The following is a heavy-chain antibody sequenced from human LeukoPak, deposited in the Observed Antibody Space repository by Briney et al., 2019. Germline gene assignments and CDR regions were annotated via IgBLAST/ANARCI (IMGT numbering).Heavy chain of an antibody. Sequence: GGSLRLSCAASGFTFSTYAMHWVRQAPGKGLEWVAVISYDGNNKYYADSVRGRFTLSRDYSKNTLYLQMNSLRAEDTAVYYCAKDRVTTAYYFDYWGQGTLVTVSS. CDR1: GFTFSTYA. CDR3: AKDRVTTAYYFDY. J-gene: IGHJ4*02. V-gene: IGHV3-30-3*01. D-gene: IGHD4-17*01. CDR2: ISYDGNNK.